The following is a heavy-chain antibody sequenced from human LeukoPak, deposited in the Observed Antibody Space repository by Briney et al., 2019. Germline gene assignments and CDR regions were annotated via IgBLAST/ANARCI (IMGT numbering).Heavy chain of an antibody. CDR2: IIPIFGTA. CDR1: GGTFSSYA. CDR3: ARSAKGVGATIDLDY. J-gene: IGHJ4*02. V-gene: IGHV1-69*05. Sequence: SVKVSCKASGGTFSSYAISWVRQAPGQGLEWMGGIIPIFGTANYAQKFQGRVTITTDESTSTAYMELSSLRSEDTAVYYCARSAKGVGATIDLDYWGQGTLVTVSS. D-gene: IGHD1-26*01.